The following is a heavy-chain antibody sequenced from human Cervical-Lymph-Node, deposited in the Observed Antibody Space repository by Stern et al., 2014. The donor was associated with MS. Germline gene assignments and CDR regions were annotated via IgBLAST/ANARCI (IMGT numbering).Heavy chain of an antibody. CDR3: ARGPWTGRHGDS. Sequence: QLVQSGGGVGQPGRSLRLTCAASGFTFSTFAMHWVRQAPGKGLEWVAVISNDGNHKDYGDSVKGRFTISRDNPKKTVFLQMDSLRTEDTAVYYCARGPWTGRHGDSWGQGTLVSVSS. V-gene: IGHV3-30*04. CDR1: GFTFSTFA. J-gene: IGHJ4*02. CDR2: ISNDGNHK. D-gene: IGHD3/OR15-3a*01.